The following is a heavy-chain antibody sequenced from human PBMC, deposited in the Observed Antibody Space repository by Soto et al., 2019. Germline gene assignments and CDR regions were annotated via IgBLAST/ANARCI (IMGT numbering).Heavy chain of an antibody. CDR1: GFTFSSYS. V-gene: IGHV3-21*01. D-gene: IGHD3-9*01. Sequence: PGGSLRLSCAASGFTFSSYSMNWVRQAPGKGLEWVSSISSSSSYIYYADSVKGRFTISRDNAKNSLYLQMNSLRAEDTAVYYCARDRGNDILRFDPWGQGTLVTVSS. J-gene: IGHJ5*02. CDR3: ARDRGNDILRFDP. CDR2: ISSSSSYI.